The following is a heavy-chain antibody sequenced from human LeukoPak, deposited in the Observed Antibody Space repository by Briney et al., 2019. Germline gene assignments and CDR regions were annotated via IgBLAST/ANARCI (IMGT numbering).Heavy chain of an antibody. Sequence: KPGGSLRLSCAASGFTFSSYGLNWVRQAPGKGLEWVSSITSVGYIYYADSVKGRFTISRDNAKNSLYLQMHSLRAEDTALYYCARVNMAAYYFDCWGQGTLVTVSS. CDR1: GFTFSSYG. CDR3: ARVNMAAYYFDC. D-gene: IGHD5-24*01. CDR2: ITSVGYI. J-gene: IGHJ4*02. V-gene: IGHV3-21*01.